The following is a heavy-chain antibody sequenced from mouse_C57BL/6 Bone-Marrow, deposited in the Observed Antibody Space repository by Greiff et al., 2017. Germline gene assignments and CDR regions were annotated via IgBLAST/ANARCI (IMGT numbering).Heavy chain of an antibody. Sequence: QVQLQQPGAELVKPGASVKMSCKASGYTFTSYWITWVKQRPGQGLEWLGDIYPGSGSTNYNEKFKSKATLTVDTSSSTAYMQLSSLTSEDAAVYYCARPYYSNYWYFDVWGTGTTVTVSS. CDR3: ARPYYSNYWYFDV. J-gene: IGHJ1*03. CDR1: GYTFTSYW. V-gene: IGHV1-55*01. CDR2: IYPGSGST. D-gene: IGHD2-5*01.